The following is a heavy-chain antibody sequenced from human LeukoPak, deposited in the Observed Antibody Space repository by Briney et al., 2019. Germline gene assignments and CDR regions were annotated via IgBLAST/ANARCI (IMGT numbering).Heavy chain of an antibody. D-gene: IGHD3-22*01. J-gene: IGHJ4*02. V-gene: IGHV3-23*01. Sequence: GGSLRLSCAASGFTFSSYAMSWVRQAPGKGLEWVSAISGSGGSTYYADSVKGRFTISRDNAKNSLYLQMSSLRAEDTAVYYCARVSYYDSSGYSWYYFDYWGQGTLVTVSS. CDR1: GFTFSSYA. CDR2: ISGSGGST. CDR3: ARVSYYDSSGYSWYYFDY.